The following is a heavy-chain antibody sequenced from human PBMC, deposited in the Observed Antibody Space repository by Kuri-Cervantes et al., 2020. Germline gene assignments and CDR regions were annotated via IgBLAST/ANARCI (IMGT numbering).Heavy chain of an antibody. Sequence: GGSLRLSCAASGFTFSSYAMHWVRQAPGKGLEWVAVISYDGSNKYYADSVKCRFTISRDNSKNTLYLQMNSLRAEDTAVYYCARDRYQLLLTPKGAWFDPWGQGTLVTVSS. J-gene: IGHJ5*02. CDR3: ARDRYQLLLTPKGAWFDP. D-gene: IGHD2-2*01. CDR2: ISYDGSNK. V-gene: IGHV3-30-3*01. CDR1: GFTFSSYA.